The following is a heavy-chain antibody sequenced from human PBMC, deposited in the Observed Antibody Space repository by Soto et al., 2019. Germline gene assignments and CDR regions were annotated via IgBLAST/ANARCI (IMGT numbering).Heavy chain of an antibody. CDR3: AKHVNGLLRFLEWAIDY. V-gene: IGHV3-23*01. Sequence: EVQLLESGGGLVQPGGSLRLSCAASGFTFSSYAMSWVRQAPGKGLEWLSAISGSGGTTYYADSVKGRFSISRDNSKNTLYLQMNSLRAEDTALYYCAKHVNGLLRFLEWAIDYWGQGTLVTVSS. J-gene: IGHJ4*02. CDR1: GFTFSSYA. CDR2: ISGSGGTT. D-gene: IGHD3-3*01.